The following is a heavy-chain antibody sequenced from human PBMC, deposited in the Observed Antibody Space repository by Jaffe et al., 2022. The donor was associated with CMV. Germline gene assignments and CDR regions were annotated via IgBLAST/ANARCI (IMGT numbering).Heavy chain of an antibody. CDR1: GGFDSYY. CDR3: ARRIEGGIAVAGAPYNYYYYMDV. V-gene: IGHV4-59*08. CDR2: IYDIGNT. Sequence: QVQLQESGPGLVKPSETLSLTCTVSGGFDSYYWSWIRQPPGKGLEWIGYIYDIGNTNYNPSLKSRVTISLDTSNNQFSLMLSSVTAADTAVYYCARRIEGGIAVAGAPYNYYYYMDVWGKGTTVTVSS. J-gene: IGHJ6*03. D-gene: IGHD6-19*01.